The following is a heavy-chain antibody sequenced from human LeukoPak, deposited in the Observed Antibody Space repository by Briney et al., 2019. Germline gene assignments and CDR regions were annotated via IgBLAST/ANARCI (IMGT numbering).Heavy chain of an antibody. CDR3: ARHEDYYGSGSDPDWFDP. V-gene: IGHV4-39*01. Sequence: SETLSLTCTASGGSISSSSYHWGWIRQPPGKGLEGIGSIYYSGSTYYNPSLKSRVTITVDTSKNQFSLKLSSVTAADTAVYYCARHEDYYGSGSDPDWFDPWGQGTLVTVSS. CDR2: IYYSGST. CDR1: GGSISSSSYH. J-gene: IGHJ5*02. D-gene: IGHD3-10*01.